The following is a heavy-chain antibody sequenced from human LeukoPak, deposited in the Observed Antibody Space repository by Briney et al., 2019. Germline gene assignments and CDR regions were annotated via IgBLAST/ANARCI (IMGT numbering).Heavy chain of an antibody. V-gene: IGHV1-8*01. J-gene: IGHJ6*03. CDR1: GYTFTSYD. CDR2: MNPNSGNT. D-gene: IGHD3-3*01. CDR3: ARTGVGYDFWSGYLNYYYYYMDV. Sequence: ASVKVSCKASGYTFTSYDINWVRQATGQGLEWMGWMNPNSGNTGYAQKFQGRVTTTRNTSISTAYMELSSLRSEDTAVYYCARTGVGYDFWSGYLNYYYYYMDVWGKGTTVTVSS.